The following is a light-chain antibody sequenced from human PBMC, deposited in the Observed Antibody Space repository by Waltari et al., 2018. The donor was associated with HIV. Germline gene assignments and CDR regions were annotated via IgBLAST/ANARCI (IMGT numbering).Light chain of an antibody. CDR2: EVS. CDR1: SSDVGTNNL. Sequence: QSALTQPASVSGSPGQSITISCPGTSSDVGTNNLVSWYQQPPVEAPKLFLVEVSERPSGGASRCSGAKSGNTAALTISGLQAEDEADYYCCSYANSSTSFYVFGSGTKVTVL. V-gene: IGLV2-23*02. CDR3: CSYANSSTSFYV. J-gene: IGLJ1*01.